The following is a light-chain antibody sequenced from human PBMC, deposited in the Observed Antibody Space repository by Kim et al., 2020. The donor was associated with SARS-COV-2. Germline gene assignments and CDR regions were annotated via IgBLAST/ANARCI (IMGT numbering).Light chain of an antibody. CDR1: SGHSSYA. J-gene: IGLJ2*01. Sequence: ASVKLTCTLSSGHSSYAIAWHQQQPEKGPRYLMKLNSDGSHSKGDGIPDRFSGSSSGAERYLTIASLQSEDEADYDCQTWGTGIVVFGGGTQLTVL. V-gene: IGLV4-69*01. CDR2: LNSDGSH. CDR3: QTWGTGIVV.